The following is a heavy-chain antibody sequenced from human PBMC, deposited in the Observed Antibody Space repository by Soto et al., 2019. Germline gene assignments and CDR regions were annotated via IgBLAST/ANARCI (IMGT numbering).Heavy chain of an antibody. V-gene: IGHV4-31*03. Sequence: QVQLQESGPGLVNPSQTLSLTCTVSGGSISNGGYYWSWIRQHPGTGLEWIGYIYYSGSTYYNPSLKSRVTIPVDTSKNQFSLKLSSVTAADTAVYYCASGSLTDENWFDPWGQGTLVTVSS. CDR3: ASGSLTDENWFDP. J-gene: IGHJ5*02. CDR2: IYYSGST. D-gene: IGHD1-26*01. CDR1: GGSISNGGYY.